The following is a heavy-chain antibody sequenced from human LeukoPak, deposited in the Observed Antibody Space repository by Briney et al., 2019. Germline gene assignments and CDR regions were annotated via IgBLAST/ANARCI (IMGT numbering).Heavy chain of an antibody. Sequence: SETLSLTCSVSGDSISYFYWSWIRQAAGKGLEWIGRFSSSGTTDYNASLKSRVTMSVDTSKNQLSLKVISVTAADTAVYYCARGVIAAGSNDFDYWGQGTLVTVSS. CDR2: FSSSGTT. J-gene: IGHJ4*02. CDR3: ARGVIAAGSNDFDY. CDR1: GDSISYFY. D-gene: IGHD6-13*01. V-gene: IGHV4-4*07.